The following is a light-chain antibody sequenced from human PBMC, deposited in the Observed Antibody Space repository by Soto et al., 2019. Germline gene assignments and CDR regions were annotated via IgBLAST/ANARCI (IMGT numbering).Light chain of an antibody. V-gene: IGKV3-15*01. J-gene: IGKJ4*01. Sequence: DIVMTQSPATLSVSPGERATLSCRASQSVSSNLARYQQKPGQAPRLHTYGASTRSTGIPARFSGSGSGTDFHLTISRLQSDDFAVYHCQHYNNWPLPFGGGTKVEIK. CDR3: QHYNNWPLP. CDR1: QSVSSN. CDR2: GAS.